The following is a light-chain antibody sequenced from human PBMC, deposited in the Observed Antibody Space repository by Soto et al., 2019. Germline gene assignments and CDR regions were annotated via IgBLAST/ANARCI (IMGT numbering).Light chain of an antibody. CDR1: QSVSSY. CDR2: AAS. Sequence: DIHMTQSPSSLSASVGDRVTIACRASQSVSSYLNWYQQKPGKAPKLLIYAASILQSGVPSRFSGSGSGADFTLTISSLQPEDFATYYCQQSYTTPPWTFGQGTKVDIK. V-gene: IGKV1-39*01. J-gene: IGKJ1*01. CDR3: QQSYTTPPWT.